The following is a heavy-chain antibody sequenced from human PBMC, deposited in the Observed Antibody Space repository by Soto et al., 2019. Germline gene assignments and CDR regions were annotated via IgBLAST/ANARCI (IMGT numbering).Heavy chain of an antibody. V-gene: IGHV4-31*02. D-gene: IGHD1-26*01. CDR2: IFNRGTT. J-gene: IGHJ4*02. Sequence: QVQLQESGPGLVKPSQTLSLTCSVSGASTVSHYHWTWIRQPPGKGLEWMGYIFNRGTTFYNPSLTSRLSISMDTSGNHFSLELRSVTAADTAVYYCALALGPTTGLDYWGQGTLVTVS. CDR1: GASTVSHYH. CDR3: ALALGPTTGLDY.